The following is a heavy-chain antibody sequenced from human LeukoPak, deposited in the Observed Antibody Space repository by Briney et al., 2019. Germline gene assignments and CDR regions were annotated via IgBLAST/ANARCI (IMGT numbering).Heavy chain of an antibody. J-gene: IGHJ5*02. CDR1: GGSISNYY. V-gene: IGHV4-4*07. CDR2: IYTSGST. D-gene: IGHD6-19*01. Sequence: SETLSLTCTVSGGSISNYYWSWIRQPAGKGLEWIGRIYTSGSTNYNPSLKSRVTISVDTSKNQFSLKLSSVTAADTAVYYCARATGSSGWYYWFDPWGQGTLVTVSS. CDR3: ARATGSSGWYYWFDP.